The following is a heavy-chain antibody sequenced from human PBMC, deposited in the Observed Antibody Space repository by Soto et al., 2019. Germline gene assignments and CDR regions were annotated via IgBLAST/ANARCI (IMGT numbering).Heavy chain of an antibody. CDR2: IDSDGNRI. J-gene: IGHJ3*02. Sequence: EVQLVQSGGGLVQPGGSLRLSCAASGFTFNSYWMHWVRQVPGKGLVWVSRIDSDGNRITYADSVKGRFTISRHNATQPLYLQMTRLSGEERGLFWGLRLRWTPWGGGAAFEIWG. D-gene: IGHD2-15*01. V-gene: IGHV3-74*03. CDR3: LRLRWTPWGGGAAFEI. CDR1: GFTFNSYW.